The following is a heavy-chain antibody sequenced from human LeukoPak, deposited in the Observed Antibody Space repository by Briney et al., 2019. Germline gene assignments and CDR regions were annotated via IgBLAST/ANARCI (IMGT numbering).Heavy chain of an antibody. CDR2: IKQDGSEK. J-gene: IGHJ6*03. CDR1: GFTFSSYW. V-gene: IGHV3-7*01. Sequence: GGSLRLSYAASGFTFSSYWMSWVRQAPGKGLEWVANIKQDGSEKYYVDSVKGRFTISRDNAKNSLYLQMNSLRAEDTAVYYCARDALDTAMADYDYYYYMDVWGKGTTVTVSS. D-gene: IGHD5-18*01. CDR3: ARDALDTAMADYDYYYYMDV.